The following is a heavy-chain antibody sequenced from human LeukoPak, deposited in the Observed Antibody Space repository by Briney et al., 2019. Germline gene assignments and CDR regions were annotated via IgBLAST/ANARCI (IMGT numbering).Heavy chain of an antibody. J-gene: IGHJ6*02. CDR3: AKGGGSYGYYYYGMDV. D-gene: IGHD1-26*01. Sequence: LRLSCAASGFTFSSYGMHWVRQAPGKGLEWVAVISYDGSNKYYADSVKGRFTISRDNSKNTLYLQMNSLRAEDTAVYYCAKGGGSYGYYYYGMDVWGQGTTVTVSS. CDR2: ISYDGSNK. V-gene: IGHV3-30*18. CDR1: GFTFSSYG.